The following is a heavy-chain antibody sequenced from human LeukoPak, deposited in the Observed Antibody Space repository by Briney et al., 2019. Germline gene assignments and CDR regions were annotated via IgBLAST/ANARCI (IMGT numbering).Heavy chain of an antibody. CDR1: GGTFSSYA. J-gene: IGHJ4*02. V-gene: IGHV1-69*06. CDR2: IIPIFGTA. CDR3: ARSFKDSSGYYGLGY. D-gene: IGHD3-22*01. Sequence: ASVTVSCKASGGTFSSYAISWVRQAPGQGLEWMGGIIPIFGTANYAQKFQGRVTITADKSTSTAYMELSSLRSEDTAVYYCARSFKDSSGYYGLGYWGQGTLVTVSS.